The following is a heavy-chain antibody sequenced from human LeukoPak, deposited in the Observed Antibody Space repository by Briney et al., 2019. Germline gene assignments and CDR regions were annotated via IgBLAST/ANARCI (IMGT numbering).Heavy chain of an antibody. CDR1: GGSFSGYY. V-gene: IGHV4-34*01. Sequence: SETLSLTCAVYGGSFSGYYWSWIRQAPGKGLEWIGEINHSGSTDYSSSLKSRVTISINTSKNQFSLKLSSVTAADTAVYYCARGFGDIVVVVAATGLSTWFDYWGQGTLVTVSS. D-gene: IGHD2-15*01. J-gene: IGHJ4*02. CDR3: ARGFGDIVVVVAATGLSTWFDY. CDR2: INHSGST.